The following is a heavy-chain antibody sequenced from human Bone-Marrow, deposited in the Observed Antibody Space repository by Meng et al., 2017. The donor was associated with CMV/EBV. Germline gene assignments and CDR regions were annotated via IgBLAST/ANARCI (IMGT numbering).Heavy chain of an antibody. D-gene: IGHD6-6*01. CDR3: ARGLVRRRNWFAP. CDR1: GFNFDDYA. Sequence: GGSLRLSCAASGFNFDDYAMHWVRQVPGKGLEWVSGINWNGGSIGYADFVKGLFTISRDNAKNSLYLQMNSLRAEDTAVYYCARGLVRRRNWFAPWGHGTLVTISS. V-gene: IGHV3-9*01. J-gene: IGHJ5*02. CDR2: INWNGGSI.